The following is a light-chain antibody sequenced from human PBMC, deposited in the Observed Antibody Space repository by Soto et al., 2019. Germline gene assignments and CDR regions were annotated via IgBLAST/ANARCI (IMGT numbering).Light chain of an antibody. CDR1: QSASSSY. J-gene: IGKJ1*01. Sequence: DIGLTQSPGTLSWSPGARATLSCGASQSASSSYLAWYQQRPGQAPRLLIYGASSRATGIQDRFSGSGSGTDFPLTIRRQQAEDFAVYYCQQYGTPLTFGQGTKVDIK. CDR3: QQYGTPLT. CDR2: GAS. V-gene: IGKV3-20*01.